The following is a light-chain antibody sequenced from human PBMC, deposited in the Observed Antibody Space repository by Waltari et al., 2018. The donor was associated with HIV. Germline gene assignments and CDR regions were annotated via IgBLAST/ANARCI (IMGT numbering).Light chain of an antibody. J-gene: IGLJ3*02. CDR1: NGDVGSYNL. CDR3: NSSTDTDTLV. V-gene: IGLV2-14*02. CDR2: GGN. Sequence: QSALTQPASVSGSPGHSVTISCTGTNGDVGSYNLVSWYQQYPGRAPQLIIYGGNSRPSGVSDRFSGSKFGNTASLTISGLRADDEADYYCNSSTDTDTLVFGGGTRLTVL.